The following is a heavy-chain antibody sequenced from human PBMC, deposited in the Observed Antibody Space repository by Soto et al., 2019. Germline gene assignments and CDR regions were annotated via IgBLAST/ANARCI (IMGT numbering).Heavy chain of an antibody. V-gene: IGHV3-66*01. CDR3: AREGFGLVPTYYYYYGMDV. CDR2: IYSGGST. Sequence: PGGSLRLSCAASGFTVSSNHVNWVRQAPGKGLEWVSLIYSGGSTYYADSVKGRFTISRDNSKNTLYLQMNSLRAEDTAVYYCAREGFGLVPTYYYYYGMDVWGQGTTVTVSS. CDR1: GFTVSSNH. D-gene: IGHD6-19*01. J-gene: IGHJ6*02.